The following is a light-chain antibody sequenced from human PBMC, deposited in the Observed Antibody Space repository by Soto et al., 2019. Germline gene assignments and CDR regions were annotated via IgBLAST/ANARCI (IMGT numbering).Light chain of an antibody. Sequence: DIQMTQSPSSLSASVGDRVTITCRASQSISSYLNWYQQKPGKAPKLLIFAASTLQSGVPSRFSGSGSGTDFTLTISSLQAEDVATYYCQQLSTYPSTFGGGTKVDIK. CDR1: QSISSY. V-gene: IGKV1-39*01. CDR2: AAS. CDR3: QQLSTYPST. J-gene: IGKJ4*01.